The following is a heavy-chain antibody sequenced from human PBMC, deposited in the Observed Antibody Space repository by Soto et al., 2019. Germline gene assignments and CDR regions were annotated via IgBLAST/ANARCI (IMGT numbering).Heavy chain of an antibody. V-gene: IGHV3-30*18. Sequence: QVQLVESGGGVVQPGRSLRLSCAASGFTFRNYGLHWVRQAPGKGLEWVAVISYDGSNTYYTDSVKGRFTISRDNFQNTLYLQMDSLRTDYTAVYYCAKGDLDTSMAMAFDYWGQGTLLTVSP. CDR2: ISYDGSNT. D-gene: IGHD5-18*01. J-gene: IGHJ4*02. CDR3: AKGDLDTSMAMAFDY. CDR1: GFTFRNYG.